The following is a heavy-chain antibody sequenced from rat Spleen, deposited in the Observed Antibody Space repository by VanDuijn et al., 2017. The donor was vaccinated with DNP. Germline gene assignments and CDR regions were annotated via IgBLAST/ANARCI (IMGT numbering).Heavy chain of an antibody. CDR2: INKDSSTI. V-gene: IGHV4-2*01. J-gene: IGHJ3*01. Sequence: EVKLVESGGGLVQPGRSLKLSCAASGFNFNDHWMGWVRQAPGKGLEWIGEINKDSSTIKYIPSLKDKFTISRDNAQNTLYLQMSKLGSEDTAIYYCARASGPRFAYWGQGTLVTVSS. CDR1: GFNFNDHW. D-gene: IGHD1-4*01. CDR3: ARASGPRFAY.